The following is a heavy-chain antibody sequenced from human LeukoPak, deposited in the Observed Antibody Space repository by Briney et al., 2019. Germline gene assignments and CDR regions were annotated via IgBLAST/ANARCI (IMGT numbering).Heavy chain of an antibody. J-gene: IGHJ4*02. Sequence: SETLSLTCGVSGGSVINTNWWTWVRQPPGKGLEWIGEVHLDGRTNYNPSLESRLTMSVDVSENQVSLKLTSVTAADTAVYYCAREGGFYRPLDYSGQGTLVTVSS. V-gene: IGHV4-4*02. CDR2: VHLDGRT. CDR1: GGSVINTNW. D-gene: IGHD3-3*01. CDR3: AREGGFYRPLDY.